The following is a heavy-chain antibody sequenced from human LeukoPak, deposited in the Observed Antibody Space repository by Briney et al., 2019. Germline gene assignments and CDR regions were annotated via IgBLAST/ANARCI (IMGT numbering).Heavy chain of an antibody. J-gene: IGHJ4*02. Sequence: PGGSPRLSCAASGFTFSSYAMHWVRQAPGKGLEYVSAISSNGGSTYYANSVKGRFTISRDNSKNTLYLQMGSPRAEDMAVYYCARVYGDYTVGYFDYWGQGTLATVSS. CDR3: ARVYGDYTVGYFDY. CDR1: GFTFSSYA. D-gene: IGHD4-17*01. V-gene: IGHV3-64*01. CDR2: ISSNGGST.